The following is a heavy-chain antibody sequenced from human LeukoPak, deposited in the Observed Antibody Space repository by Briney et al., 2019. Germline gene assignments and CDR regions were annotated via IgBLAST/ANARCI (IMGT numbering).Heavy chain of an antibody. CDR1: GYTFTNFD. J-gene: IGHJ4*02. CDR2: MNPVSGNT. D-gene: IGHD1-26*01. Sequence: GASVKVSCKASGYTFTNFDINWVRQAPGQGLEWMGWMNPVSGNTNYAQKLQGRVTMTTDTSTSTAYMELRSLRSDDTAVYYCARSGIRPDYWGQGTLVTVSS. CDR3: ARSGIRPDY. V-gene: IGHV1-18*01.